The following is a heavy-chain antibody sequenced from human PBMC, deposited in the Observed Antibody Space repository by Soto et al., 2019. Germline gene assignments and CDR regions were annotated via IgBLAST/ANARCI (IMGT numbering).Heavy chain of an antibody. V-gene: IGHV1-24*01. CDR1: GYTLTEVS. J-gene: IGHJ4*02. CDR2: LDPEDVET. D-gene: IGHD3-22*01. CDR3: ATYYYDISGYYPKFDY. Sequence: ASVKVSCKVSGYTLTEVSMHWVRQAPGKGLEWMGGLDPEDVETIYAQKVQGRVTMTEDTATDTDYMELSSLRSEDTAVYYCATYYYDISGYYPKFDYWGQGTLVTVSS.